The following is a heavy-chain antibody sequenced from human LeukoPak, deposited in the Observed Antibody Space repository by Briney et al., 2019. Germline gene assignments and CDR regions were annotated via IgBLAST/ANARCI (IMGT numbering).Heavy chain of an antibody. Sequence: SETLSLTCTVSGGSINGYYWSWIRQTQGQGLEWIGYIHYSGSTDYDRSLKRRVTISVDTSKNQFSLKLNSVTAADTAVYYCARHDEDCSGDYCFLLSFDSWGQGALVTVSS. J-gene: IGHJ4*02. CDR3: ARHDEDCSGDYCFLLSFDS. CDR2: IHYSGST. CDR1: GGSINGYY. V-gene: IGHV4-59*08. D-gene: IGHD3-22*01.